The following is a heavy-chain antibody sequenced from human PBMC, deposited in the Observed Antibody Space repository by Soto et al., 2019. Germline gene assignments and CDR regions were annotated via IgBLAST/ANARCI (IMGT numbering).Heavy chain of an antibody. D-gene: IGHD6-13*01. CDR1: GYTFSSYD. CDR3: ARTAAAGTDYYYYYMDV. Sequence: ASVKVSCKASGYTFSSYDINWVLQATGQGLEWMGWMNPNSGNTGYAQKFQGRVTMTRNTSISTAYMELSSLRSEDTAVYYCARTAAAGTDYYYYYMDVWGQGTQVTVSS. V-gene: IGHV1-8*01. CDR2: MNPNSGNT. J-gene: IGHJ6*03.